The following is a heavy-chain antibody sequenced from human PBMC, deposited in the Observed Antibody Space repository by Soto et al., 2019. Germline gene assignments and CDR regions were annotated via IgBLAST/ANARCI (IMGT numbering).Heavy chain of an antibody. J-gene: IGHJ3*02. V-gene: IGHV1-69*01. CDR2: IIPIFGST. Sequence: QVQLVQSGAEVKKPGSSVKVSCKASGGTFSNKAISWVRQAPGQGLEWMGQIIPIFGSTNYAQKFQDRVTITADDMVLRRLRSEDTAIYYCARDRVGRGAHPDAFDIWGQGTMVTVSS. CDR3: ARDRVGRGAHPDAFDI. CDR1: GGTFSNKA. D-gene: IGHD3-10*01.